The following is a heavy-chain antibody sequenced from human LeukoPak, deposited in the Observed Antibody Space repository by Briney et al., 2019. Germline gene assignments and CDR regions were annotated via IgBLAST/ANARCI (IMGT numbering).Heavy chain of an antibody. CDR3: ARVGGNDAFDT. J-gene: IGHJ3*02. CDR1: GGSISSYY. Sequence: NPSETLSLTCTVSGGSISSYYWSWIRQPPGKGLEWIGYIYYSGSTNYNPSLKSRVTISVDTSKNQFSLKLSSVTAADTAVYYCARVGGNDAFDTWGQGTMVTVSS. D-gene: IGHD1-14*01. CDR2: IYYSGST. V-gene: IGHV4-59*01.